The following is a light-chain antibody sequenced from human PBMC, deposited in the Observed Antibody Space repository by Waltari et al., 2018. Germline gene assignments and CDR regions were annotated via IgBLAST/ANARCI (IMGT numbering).Light chain of an antibody. V-gene: IGLV2-14*03. J-gene: IGLJ2*01. CDR3: SIYTTGVV. Sequence: SWYQQHPGKVPKLLVFDVTHRPSGVSDRFSGSKSGNTASLTISGLQAEDEGDYYCSIYTTGVVFGGGTKLTVL. CDR2: DVT.